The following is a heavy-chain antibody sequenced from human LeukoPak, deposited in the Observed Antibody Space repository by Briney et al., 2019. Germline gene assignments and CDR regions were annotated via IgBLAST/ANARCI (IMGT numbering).Heavy chain of an antibody. CDR2: MNPNSGNT. J-gene: IGHJ4*02. Sequence: ASVKVSCKASGYTFTSYDINWVRQATGQGLEWMGWMNPNSGNTGYAQKFQGRVTITRNTSISTAYMELSSLRSEDTAVYYCARIRCGHSGSLCYNHWGLGTLVTVSS. D-gene: IGHD2-21*01. CDR1: GYTFTSYD. V-gene: IGHV1-8*03. CDR3: ARIRCGHSGSLCYNH.